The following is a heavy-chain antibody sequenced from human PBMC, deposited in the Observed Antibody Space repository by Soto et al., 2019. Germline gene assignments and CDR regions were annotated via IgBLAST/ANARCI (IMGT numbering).Heavy chain of an antibody. V-gene: IGHV4-39*01. CDR1: GGSISSSSYY. J-gene: IGHJ6*02. CDR2: VYYSGST. D-gene: IGHD3-3*01. Sequence: QLQLQESGPGLVKPSETLSLTCTVSGGSISSSSYYWGWIRQPPGKGLEWIGSVYYSGSTYYNPSLKSRVTISVDTSKNQFSLKLSSVTAADTAVYYCARPAYYDFWSAYYGMDVWGQGTTVTVSS. CDR3: ARPAYYDFWSAYYGMDV.